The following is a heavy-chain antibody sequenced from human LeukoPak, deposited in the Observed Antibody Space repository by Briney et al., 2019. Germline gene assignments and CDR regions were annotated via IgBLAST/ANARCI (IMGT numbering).Heavy chain of an antibody. J-gene: IGHJ4*02. D-gene: IGHD5-12*01. V-gene: IGHV3-21*01. CDR3: ARGHSGYEFDY. CDR2: ISSSSSYI. CDR1: GFTFNTYS. Sequence: PGGSLRLSCAASGFTFNTYSMNWVRQAPGKGLEWVSSISSSSSYIYYADSVKGRFTISRDNAKNSLYLQMNSLRAEDTAVYYCARGHSGYEFDYWGQGTLVTVSS.